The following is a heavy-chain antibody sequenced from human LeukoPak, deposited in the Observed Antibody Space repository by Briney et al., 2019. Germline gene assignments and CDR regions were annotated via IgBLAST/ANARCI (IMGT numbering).Heavy chain of an antibody. D-gene: IGHD4-11*01. CDR1: GFTVSSNY. J-gene: IGHJ5*02. CDR3: ARVGFSNWWFDP. Sequence: GGSQRLSCAASGFTVSSNYMSWVRQAPGKGLEWVSVIYSGGSTYYADSVKGRFTISRDNSKNTLYLQMNSLRAEDTAVYYCARVGFSNWWFDPWGQGTLVTVSS. CDR2: IYSGGST. V-gene: IGHV3-66*02.